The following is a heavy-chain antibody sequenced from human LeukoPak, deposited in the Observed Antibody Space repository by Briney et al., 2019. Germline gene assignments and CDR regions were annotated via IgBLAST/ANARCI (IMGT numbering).Heavy chain of an antibody. Sequence: PGGSLRLSCAASGFTFSSYAMHWVRQAPGKGLEGVAVISYDGSNKYYADSVKGRFTISRDNSKNTLYLQMNSLRAEDTAVYYCARVNGPAKYSSSSEEGYWGQGTLVTVSS. D-gene: IGHD6-6*01. V-gene: IGHV3-30-3*01. CDR1: GFTFSSYA. CDR3: ARVNGPAKYSSSSEEGY. J-gene: IGHJ4*02. CDR2: ISYDGSNK.